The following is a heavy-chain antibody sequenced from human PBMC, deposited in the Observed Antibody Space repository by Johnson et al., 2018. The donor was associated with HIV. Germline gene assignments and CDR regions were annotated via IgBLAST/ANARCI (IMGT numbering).Heavy chain of an antibody. CDR2: ISGSGGST. Sequence: VQLVESGGGLVQPGGSLRLSCAASGFTFSSYAMSWVRQAPGKGLEWVSAISGSGGSTYYADSVKGRFTISRDNSKNTLYLQMNSLGAEDTAVYYCAKAYSSSWDPVGMDDAFDIWSQGTMVTVSS. CDR3: AKAYSSSWDPVGMDDAFDI. CDR1: GFTFSSYA. D-gene: IGHD6-13*01. J-gene: IGHJ3*02. V-gene: IGHV3-23*04.